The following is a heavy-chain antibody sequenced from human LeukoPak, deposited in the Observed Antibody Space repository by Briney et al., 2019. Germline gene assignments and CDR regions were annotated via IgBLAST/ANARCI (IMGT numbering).Heavy chain of an antibody. V-gene: IGHV3-21*01. CDR1: GFTFSSYS. CDR3: ARGLAGTLDY. D-gene: IGHD1-14*01. J-gene: IGHJ4*02. CDR2: ISSSSSYI. Sequence: GGSLRLSCAASGFTFSSYSMNWVRQAPGKGLEWVSSISSSSSYIYYADSVKGRFTISRDNAKNSLYLQMNSLRAEDTAVHYCARGLAGTLDYWGQGTLVTVSS.